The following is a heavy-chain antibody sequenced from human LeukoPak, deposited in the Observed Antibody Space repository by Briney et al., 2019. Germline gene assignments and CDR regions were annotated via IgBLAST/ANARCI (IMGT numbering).Heavy chain of an antibody. CDR1: GYTFTGYY. D-gene: IGHD3-22*01. CDR3: ARDNYDSSGYNLFDY. V-gene: IGHV1-2*02. CDR2: INPNSGGT. Sequence: GASVKVSCKASGYTFTGYYVHWVRQAPGQGLEWMGWINPNSGGTNYAQKFQGRVTMTRDTSISTAYMELSRLRSDDTAVYYCARDNYDSSGYNLFDYWGQGTLVTVSS. J-gene: IGHJ4*02.